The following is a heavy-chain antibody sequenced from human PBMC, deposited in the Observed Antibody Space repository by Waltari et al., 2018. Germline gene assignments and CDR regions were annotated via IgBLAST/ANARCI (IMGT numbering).Heavy chain of an antibody. V-gene: IGHV3-7*01. CDR3: ARVRGSGKNGLDY. Sequence: EVQLVESGGGLVQPGGSLRLSCAASGFTFSSYWMSWVRQAPGKGLEWVANIKQDGSEKYYVYSVKGRFTISRDNAKNSLYLQMNSLRAEDTAVYYCARVRGSGKNGLDYWGQGTLVTVSS. J-gene: IGHJ4*02. CDR1: GFTFSSYW. CDR2: IKQDGSEK. D-gene: IGHD1-26*01.